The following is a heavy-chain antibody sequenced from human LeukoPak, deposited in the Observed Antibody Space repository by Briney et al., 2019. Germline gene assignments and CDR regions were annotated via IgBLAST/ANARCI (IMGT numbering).Heavy chain of an antibody. V-gene: IGHV4-34*01. CDR3: ARAVPKFLEWLSHFDY. CDR1: GGSFSGYY. D-gene: IGHD3-3*01. CDR2: INHSGST. Sequence: PSETLSLTCAVYGGSFSGYYWSWIRQPPGKGLEWIGEINHSGSTNYNPSLKSRVTISVDTSKNQFSLKLSSVTAADTAVYYCARAVPKFLEWLSHFDYWGQGTLVTVSS. J-gene: IGHJ4*02.